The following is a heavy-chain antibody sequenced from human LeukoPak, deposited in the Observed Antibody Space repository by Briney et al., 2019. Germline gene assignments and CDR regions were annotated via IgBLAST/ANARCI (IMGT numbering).Heavy chain of an antibody. D-gene: IGHD5-24*01. CDR2: ISAYNGNT. CDR1: GYTFTSYG. Sequence: ASVKVSCKASGYTFTSYGISWVRQAPGQGLEWMGWISAYNGNTNYAQKLQGRVTMTTDTSTSTAYMELSSLRSEDTAVYYCASLEDGPWYYYYYMDVWGKGTTVTVSS. V-gene: IGHV1-18*01. J-gene: IGHJ6*03. CDR3: ASLEDGPWYYYYYMDV.